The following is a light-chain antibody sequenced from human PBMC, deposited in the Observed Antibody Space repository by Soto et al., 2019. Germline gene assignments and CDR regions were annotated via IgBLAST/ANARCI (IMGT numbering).Light chain of an antibody. J-gene: IGKJ4*01. V-gene: IGKV1-5*03. CDR3: QPYNTYPHT. CDR2: NAS. CDR1: QSISTW. Sequence: DIQMTQSPSTLSASVGDRVTITCRASQSISTWLAWYEQKPGKAPKLLIYNASSLESGGPARFSGSGSGTAFTLTISSLQTDDFATYCCQPYNTYPHTFGGGTTVEIK.